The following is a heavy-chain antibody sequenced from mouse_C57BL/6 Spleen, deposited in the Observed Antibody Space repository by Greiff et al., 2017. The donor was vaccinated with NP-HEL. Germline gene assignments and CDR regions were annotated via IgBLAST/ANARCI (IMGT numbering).Heavy chain of an antibody. J-gene: IGHJ1*03. D-gene: IGHD1-1*01. V-gene: IGHV1-52*01. Sequence: QVQLKESGAELMKPGASVKLSCKASGYTFTSYWMHWVKQRPIQGLEWIGNIDPSDSETHYNQKFKDKATLTVDKSSSTAYMQLSSLTSEDSAVYYCARGGSSYWYFDVWGTGTTVTVSS. CDR2: IDPSDSET. CDR3: ARGGSSYWYFDV. CDR1: GYTFTSYW.